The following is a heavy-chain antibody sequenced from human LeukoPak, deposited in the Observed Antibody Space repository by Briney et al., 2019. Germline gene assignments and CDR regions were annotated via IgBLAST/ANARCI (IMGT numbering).Heavy chain of an antibody. D-gene: IGHD3-16*01. CDR2: INHSGST. Sequence: SETLSLTCAVYGGSFSGYYWSWIRQPPGKGLEWIGEINHSGSTNYNPSVKSRVTISVDTSKNQFSLKLSSVTAADTAVYYCARGDDGGNYFDYWGQGTLVTVSS. CDR1: GGSFSGYY. V-gene: IGHV4-34*01. CDR3: ARGDDGGNYFDY. J-gene: IGHJ4*02.